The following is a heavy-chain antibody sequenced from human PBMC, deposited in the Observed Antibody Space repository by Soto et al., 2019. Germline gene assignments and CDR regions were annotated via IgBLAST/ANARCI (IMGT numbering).Heavy chain of an antibody. Sequence: SETLSLTCTVSGGSISSYYWSWIRQPPGKGLEWIGYIYYSGSTNYNPSLKSRVTISVDTSKNQFSLKLSSVTAADTAVYYCARADFDWSRAPYYYYGMDVWAQGTTVTVSS. CDR2: IYYSGST. D-gene: IGHD3-9*01. V-gene: IGHV4-59*01. J-gene: IGHJ6*02. CDR3: ARADFDWSRAPYYYYGMDV. CDR1: GGSISSYY.